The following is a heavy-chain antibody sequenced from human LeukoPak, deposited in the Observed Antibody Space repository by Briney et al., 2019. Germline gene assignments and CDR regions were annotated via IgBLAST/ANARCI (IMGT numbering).Heavy chain of an antibody. CDR3: ARPDYGDTPPRY. Sequence: ASVKVSCKASGYTFTTYAMHWVRQAPGQRLEWMGWINAGSGNTKYSQKFQGRVTITSDTSASTAYMELSSLRSEDTAVYYCARPDYGDTPPRYWGQGTLVTVSS. V-gene: IGHV1-3*01. CDR2: INAGSGNT. CDR1: GYTFTTYA. J-gene: IGHJ4*02. D-gene: IGHD4-17*01.